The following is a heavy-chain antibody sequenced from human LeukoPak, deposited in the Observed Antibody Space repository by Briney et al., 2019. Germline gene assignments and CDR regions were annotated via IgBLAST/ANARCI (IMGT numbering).Heavy chain of an antibody. V-gene: IGHV3-23*01. D-gene: IGHD2-2*02. CDR1: GFTFNSYW. CDR3: AKAMRHCRSTGCFTYYYHGMDV. Sequence: GGSLRLSCAASGFTFNSYWMNWVRQAPGKGLEWVSGITGSGGTTYYTDSVKGRFTISRDNSKNTLYLQMKSLRAEDTAVYYCAKAMRHCRSTGCFTYYYHGMDVWGQGTTVTVSS. J-gene: IGHJ6*02. CDR2: ITGSGGTT.